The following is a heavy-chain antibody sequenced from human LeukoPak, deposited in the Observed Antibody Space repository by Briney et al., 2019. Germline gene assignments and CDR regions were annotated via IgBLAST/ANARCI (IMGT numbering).Heavy chain of an antibody. D-gene: IGHD3-9*01. V-gene: IGHV1-18*01. Sequence: ASVKVSCKASGYRFTSYGISWVRQAPGQGLEWMGWISAYNGNTNYAQKLQGRVTMTTDTSTSTAYMELRSLRSDNTAVYYCARGGDGDILTGLVFDYWGQGTLVTVSS. CDR2: ISAYNGNT. J-gene: IGHJ4*02. CDR1: GYRFTSYG. CDR3: ARGGDGDILTGLVFDY.